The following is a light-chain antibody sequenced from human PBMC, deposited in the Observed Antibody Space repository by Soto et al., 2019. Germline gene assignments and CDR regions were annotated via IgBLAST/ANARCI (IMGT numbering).Light chain of an antibody. CDR2: DAS. CDR1: QSISSW. CDR3: QQYNSYLYT. V-gene: IGKV1-5*01. J-gene: IGKJ2*01. Sequence: DIPMTQSPSTLSASVGDRVTITCRASQSISSWLAWYQQKPGKAPKLLIYDASSLESGVPSRFSGSGSGTEFPLTISSLQADDFAPYYCQQYNSYLYTFGQGTKLEIK.